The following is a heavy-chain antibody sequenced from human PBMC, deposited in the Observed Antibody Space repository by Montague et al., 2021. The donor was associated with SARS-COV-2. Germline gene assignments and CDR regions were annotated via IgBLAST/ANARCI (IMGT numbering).Heavy chain of an antibody. Sequence: SETLSLTCTVYGGSISSSSYYWGWIRQPPGKGLGWIGSIYYSGSTYYNPSLKSRVTIYVDTSKNQFSLKLSSVTAAGTAVYYCARHYGVVVPAAIYYYYGMDVWGQGTTVTVSS. CDR2: IYYSGST. CDR1: GGSISSSSYY. J-gene: IGHJ6*02. V-gene: IGHV4-39*01. CDR3: ARHYGVVVPAAIYYYYGMDV. D-gene: IGHD2-2*02.